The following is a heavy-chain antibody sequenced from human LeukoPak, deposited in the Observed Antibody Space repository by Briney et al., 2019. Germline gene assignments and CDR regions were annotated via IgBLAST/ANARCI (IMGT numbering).Heavy chain of an antibody. J-gene: IGHJ6*03. CDR1: GGSISSGDYY. V-gene: IGHV4-31*03. CDR2: ISYSGST. Sequence: SETLSLTCTVSGGSISSGDYYWSWIRQHPGKGLEWIGYISYSGSTYYNPSLTSRLTISVDPSKNQFSLRLTSVTAADTAVYYCARSEPVYYYYMDVWGKGTTVTVSS. CDR3: ARSEPVYYYYMDV.